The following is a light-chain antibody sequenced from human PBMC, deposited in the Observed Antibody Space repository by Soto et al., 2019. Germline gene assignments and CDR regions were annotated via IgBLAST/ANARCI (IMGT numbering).Light chain of an antibody. CDR2: DVS. J-gene: IGLJ1*01. Sequence: QSVLTQPRSVSGSPGQSVTISCTGTSSDVGDYNYVSWYQQHPGKAPKLMIYDVSKRPSGVPDRFSGSKSGNTASLTISGLQAEEEADYYCCSYAGSYTYVFGTGTNVIVL. CDR3: CSYAGSYTYV. V-gene: IGLV2-11*01. CDR1: SSDVGDYNY.